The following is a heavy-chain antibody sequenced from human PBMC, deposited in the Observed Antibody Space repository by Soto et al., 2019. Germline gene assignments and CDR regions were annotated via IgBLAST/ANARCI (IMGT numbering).Heavy chain of an antibody. Sequence: QVQLVQSGAEVKKPGSSVKVSCKASGGTFSSYAISWLRQAPGQGLEWMGGTIPMFGTTSYAQRFPGGVPVSAAKSPTTTYTDLTSLRLGDAAVDYCASAIGYYGMDGWCQGNTVTFSS. J-gene: IGHJ6*02. CDR2: TIPMFGTT. CDR3: ASAIGYYGMDG. D-gene: IGHD3-22*01. CDR1: GGTFSSYA. V-gene: IGHV1-69*06.